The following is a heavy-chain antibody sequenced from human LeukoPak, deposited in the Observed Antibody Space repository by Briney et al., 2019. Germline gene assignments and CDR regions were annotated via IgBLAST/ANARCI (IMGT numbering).Heavy chain of an antibody. CDR2: IYYSGGT. V-gene: IGHV4-59*01. J-gene: IGHJ6*03. D-gene: IGHD6-19*01. CDR1: GGSISSYY. Sequence: PSEALSLTCTVSGGSISSYYWSWIRQPPGKGLEWIGYIYYSGGTNYNPSLKSRVTISVDTSKNQFSLKLSSVTAADTAVYYCARDRSSGWRLNYYYYYMDVWGKGTTVTVSS. CDR3: ARDRSSGWRLNYYYYYMDV.